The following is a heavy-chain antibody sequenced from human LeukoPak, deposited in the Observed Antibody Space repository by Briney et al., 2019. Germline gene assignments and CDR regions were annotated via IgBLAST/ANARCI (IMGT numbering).Heavy chain of an antibody. CDR3: ARAYGTNGYYQLPIDK. J-gene: IGHJ4*02. V-gene: IGHV3-53*01. Sequence: PGGSLRLSCAASGFTVSSNYMSWVRQAPGKGLEWVSVIYSGGSTYYADSVKGRLTISRDNSGNTLNLQMNSLRVGDTALYYCARAYGTNGYYQLPIDKWGQGTLVTVSS. CDR2: IYSGGST. CDR1: GFTVSSNY. D-gene: IGHD3-22*01.